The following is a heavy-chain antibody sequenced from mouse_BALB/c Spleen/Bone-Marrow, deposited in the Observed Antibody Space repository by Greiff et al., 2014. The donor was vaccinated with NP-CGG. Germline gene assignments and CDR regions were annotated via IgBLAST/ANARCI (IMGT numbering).Heavy chain of an antibody. CDR3: ATYYYGSSWGFAY. J-gene: IGHJ3*01. Sequence: EVQLQQSGAELVKPGASVKLSCTASGFNIKDTYMHWVKQRPEQGLEWIGRIDPANGNTKYDPKFQGKATITADISSNTAYLQLSSLTSEDTAVYYCATYYYGSSWGFAYWGQGTLVTVSA. CDR2: IDPANGNT. CDR1: GFNIKDTY. V-gene: IGHV14-3*02. D-gene: IGHD1-1*01.